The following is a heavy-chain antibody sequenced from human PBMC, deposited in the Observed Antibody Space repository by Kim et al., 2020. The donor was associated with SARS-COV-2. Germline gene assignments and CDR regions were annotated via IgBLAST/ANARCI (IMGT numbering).Heavy chain of an antibody. CDR3: ARSITMVRGPPATGYYYMDV. D-gene: IGHD3-10*01. V-gene: IGHV3-11*01. CDR2: ISSSGSTI. J-gene: IGHJ6*03. CDR1: GFTFSDYY. Sequence: GGSLRLSCAASGFTFSDYYMSWIRQAPGKGLEWVSYISSSGSTIYYADSVKGRFTISRDNAKNSLYLQMNSLRAEDTAVYYCARSITMVRGPPATGYYYMDVWGKGTTVTVSS.